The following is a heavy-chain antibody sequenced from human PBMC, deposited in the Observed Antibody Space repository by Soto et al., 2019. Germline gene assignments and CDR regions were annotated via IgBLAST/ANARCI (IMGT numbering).Heavy chain of an antibody. J-gene: IGHJ6*03. CDR3: ARDRGAYGSGTKYYYYYMDV. Sequence: GGSLRLSCAASGFTFSSYWMSWVRQAPGKGLEWVANIKQDGSEKYYVDSVKGRFTISRDNAKNSLYLQMNSLRAEDTAVYYCARDRGAYGSGTKYYYYYMDVWGKGTTVTVSS. CDR1: GFTFSSYW. V-gene: IGHV3-7*01. CDR2: IKQDGSEK. D-gene: IGHD3-10*01.